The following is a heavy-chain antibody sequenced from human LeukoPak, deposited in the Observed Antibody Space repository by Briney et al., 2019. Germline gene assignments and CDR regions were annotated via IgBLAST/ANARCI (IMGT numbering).Heavy chain of an antibody. Sequence: GASVKVSCKASGYTFTSYGISWVRQGPGQGLEWMGSISPYNGNTNYAPKLQGRLTMTTDTSTSTAYMELRSLRSDDTAVYYCARDRQCGYWGQGTLVTVSS. CDR1: GYTFTSYG. J-gene: IGHJ4*02. V-gene: IGHV1-18*01. D-gene: IGHD2-21*01. CDR3: ARDRQCGY. CDR2: ISPYNGNT.